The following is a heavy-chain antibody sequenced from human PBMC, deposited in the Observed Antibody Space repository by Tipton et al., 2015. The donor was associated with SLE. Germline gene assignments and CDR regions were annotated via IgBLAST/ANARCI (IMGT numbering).Heavy chain of an antibody. CDR1: GASLSSNIW. D-gene: IGHD1-1*01. Sequence: TLSLTCAVSGASLSSNIWWWTWVRQPPGKGLEWIGEVYQSGSTNHNPSLKSRVTISVDTSKNQISLKLTSVTAADTAVYYCARRSDWNDYWGQGTLVTVSS. CDR2: VYQSGST. J-gene: IGHJ4*02. CDR3: ARRSDWNDY. V-gene: IGHV4-4*02.